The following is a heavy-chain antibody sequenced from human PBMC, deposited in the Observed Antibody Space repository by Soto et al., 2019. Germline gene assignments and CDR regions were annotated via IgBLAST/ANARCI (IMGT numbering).Heavy chain of an antibody. CDR1: GGSISSYY. J-gene: IGHJ5*02. D-gene: IGHD5-12*01. CDR2: IYYSGST. V-gene: IGHV4-59*01. Sequence: PSETLSLTCTVSGGSISSYYWSWIRQPPGKGLEWIGYIYYSGSTNYSPSLKSRVTITVDTSKNQLSLKLSSVTAADTAVYYCARATLSGYGVYWFDPWGQGTLVTVSS. CDR3: ARATLSGYGVYWFDP.